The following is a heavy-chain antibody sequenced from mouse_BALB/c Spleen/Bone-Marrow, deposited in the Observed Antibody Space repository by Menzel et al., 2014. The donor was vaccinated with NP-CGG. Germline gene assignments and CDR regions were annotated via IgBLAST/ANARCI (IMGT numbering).Heavy chain of an antibody. J-gene: IGHJ3*01. D-gene: IGHD2-3*01. Sequence: EVQLQQSGGGLVQPGGSLKLSCAASGFDFSRYWMSWVRQAPGKGLQWIGEINPESNTINYTPSLKDKFTISRDNAKNTLCLQMSKVRSEDTALYCCARLGYYGWFAYWGQGTLVTVSA. CDR1: GFDFSRYW. V-gene: IGHV4-1*02. CDR2: INPESNTI. CDR3: ARLGYYGWFAY.